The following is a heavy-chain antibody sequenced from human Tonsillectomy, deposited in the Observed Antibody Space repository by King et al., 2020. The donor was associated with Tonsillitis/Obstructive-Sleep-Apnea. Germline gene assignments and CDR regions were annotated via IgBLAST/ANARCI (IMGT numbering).Heavy chain of an antibody. Sequence: EVQLVESGGGLVQPGGSLRLSCAVSGFTFSSYWMHWVRQAPGKGLEWVANIKQHGSETYYVDSVKGRFTISRDNAKNSLYLQMNSLRAEDTAVYYCATERSPIEAHGTSGFDIWGQGTMVIVSS. CDR1: GFTFSSYW. CDR3: ATERSPIEAHGTSGFDI. D-gene: IGHD5-12*01. J-gene: IGHJ3*02. V-gene: IGHV3-7*03. CDR2: IKQHGSET.